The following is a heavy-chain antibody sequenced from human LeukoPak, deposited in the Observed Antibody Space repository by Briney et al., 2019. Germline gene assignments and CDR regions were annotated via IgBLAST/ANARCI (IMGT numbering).Heavy chain of an antibody. J-gene: IGHJ6*03. CDR1: GFTFSDST. Sequence: GGSLKLSCAASGFTFSDSTLHWVRQASGKGLEWIGRIRSKPNSYATTYTASLKGRFTISRDDSKNTAFLQMNSLKTEDTAVYYCSRHTLLWFGDYYMDVWGKGTTVTISS. CDR3: SRHTLLWFGDYYMDV. D-gene: IGHD3-10*01. V-gene: IGHV3-73*01. CDR2: IRSKPNSYAT.